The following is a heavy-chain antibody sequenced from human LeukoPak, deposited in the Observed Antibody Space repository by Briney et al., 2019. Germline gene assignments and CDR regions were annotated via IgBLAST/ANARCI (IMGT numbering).Heavy chain of an antibody. D-gene: IGHD6-6*01. CDR1: GFTFSDYS. CDR3: ATCNARWFDP. CDR2: INHSGST. Sequence: TGGSLRLSCAASGFTFSDYSMNWVRQAPGKGLEWIGEINHSGSTNYNPSLKSRVTISVDTSKNQFSLKLSSVTAADTAVYYCATCNARWFDPWGQGTLVTVSS. V-gene: IGHV4-34*08. J-gene: IGHJ5*02.